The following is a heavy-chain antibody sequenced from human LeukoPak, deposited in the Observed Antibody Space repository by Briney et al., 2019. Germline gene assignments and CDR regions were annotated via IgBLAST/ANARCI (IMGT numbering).Heavy chain of an antibody. V-gene: IGHV3-30-3*01. Sequence: GGSLRLSCAASGFTFSDYTMHWVRQAPGKGLEWVAVISYDGSNKYYADSVKGRFTISRDNSKNTLYLQMNSLRAEDTAVYYCARDATYYYGSGTPRGMDVWGQGTTVTVSS. D-gene: IGHD3-10*01. J-gene: IGHJ6*02. CDR1: GFTFSDYT. CDR2: ISYDGSNK. CDR3: ARDATYYYGSGTPRGMDV.